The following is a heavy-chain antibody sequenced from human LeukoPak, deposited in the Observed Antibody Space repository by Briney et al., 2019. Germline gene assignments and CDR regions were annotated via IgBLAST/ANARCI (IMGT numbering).Heavy chain of an antibody. J-gene: IGHJ6*02. CDR1: GFTFSSYA. V-gene: IGHV3-23*01. Sequence: PGGSLRLSCAASGFTFSSYAMSWVRQAPGKGLEWVSTLSNTGIATYYAYSVKGRFTISRDNYENTLFLQMNYLRAEDTATYYCAKVPYSDYGSGRPPFMDVWGQGTTVAVSS. CDR3: AKVPYSDYGSGRPPFMDV. D-gene: IGHD3-10*01. CDR2: LSNTGIAT.